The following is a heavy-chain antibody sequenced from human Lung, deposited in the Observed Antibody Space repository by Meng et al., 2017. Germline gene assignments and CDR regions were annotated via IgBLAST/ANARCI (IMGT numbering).Heavy chain of an antibody. CDR3: ASDLWGRGVVDY. J-gene: IGHJ4*02. CDR2: ISTSASN. V-gene: IGHV4-4*07. Sequence: VQSAEAGQGRGNLSEPLSPPCTFSGGSYSMYSWRRDRPRAGKGLEGIRRISTSASNDYNPSLQSRVTISTYTSKNQFSLKLTSMTAADTAVYACASDLWGRGVVDYWGQGSLVTVSS. CDR1: GGSYSMYS. D-gene: IGHD7-27*01.